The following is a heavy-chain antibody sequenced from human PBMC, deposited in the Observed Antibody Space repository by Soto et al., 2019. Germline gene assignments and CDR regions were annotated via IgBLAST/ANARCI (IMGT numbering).Heavy chain of an antibody. CDR2: INPSGGST. CDR1: GYTFTSYY. CDR3: ARSIVVVTALDY. Sequence: ASVKVSCTASGYTFTSYYMHWVRQAPGQGLEWMGIINPSGGSTSYAQKFQGRVTMTRDTSTSTVYMELSSLKSEDTAVYYCARSIVVVTALDYWGQGTLVTVSS. V-gene: IGHV1-46*01. D-gene: IGHD2-21*02. J-gene: IGHJ4*02.